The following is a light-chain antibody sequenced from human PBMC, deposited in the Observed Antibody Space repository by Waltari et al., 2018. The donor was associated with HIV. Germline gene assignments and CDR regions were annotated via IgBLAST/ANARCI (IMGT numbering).Light chain of an antibody. CDR3: CSYAGSYTWV. Sequence: QSALTQLRPVSGSPGQSVTISCTGTSSDAGAYNYVFWYQQHPGKAPKLRIYDVSKRPAGVPYRFSVSKSVNTASLTISGLQAGDEADYYCCSYAGSYTWVFGGGTKLTVL. J-gene: IGLJ3*02. CDR1: SSDAGAYNY. V-gene: IGLV2-11*01. CDR2: DVS.